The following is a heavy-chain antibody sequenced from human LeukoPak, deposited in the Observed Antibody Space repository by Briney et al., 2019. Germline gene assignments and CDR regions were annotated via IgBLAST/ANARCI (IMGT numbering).Heavy chain of an antibody. V-gene: IGHV5-10-1*01. J-gene: IGHJ4*02. CDR1: GYSFPSYW. Sequence: GESLKISCKVSGYSFPSYWITWVRQMPGKGLEWMGRIAPSDSYSNYNPSFEGHVAFSVDKSISTAYLQWSSLKASDTAMYYCARHGVRGPDYWGQGTLVTVSS. CDR2: IAPSDSYS. CDR3: ARHGVRGPDY. D-gene: IGHD3-10*01.